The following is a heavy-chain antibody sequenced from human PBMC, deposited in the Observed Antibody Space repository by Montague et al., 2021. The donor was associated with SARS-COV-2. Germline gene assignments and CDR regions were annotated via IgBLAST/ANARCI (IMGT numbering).Heavy chain of an antibody. D-gene: IGHD3-9*01. Sequence: SLRLSCAASGFTFSSYAMHWVRQAPGKGLEWAAAISYDGSNKYYADSVKGRFTISRDNSKNTLYVQMNSLRAEDTAVYYCARDDYDILTGPFDYWGQGTLVTVSS. CDR3: ARDDYDILTGPFDY. V-gene: IGHV3-30*04. CDR1: GFTFSSYA. J-gene: IGHJ4*02. CDR2: ISYDGSNK.